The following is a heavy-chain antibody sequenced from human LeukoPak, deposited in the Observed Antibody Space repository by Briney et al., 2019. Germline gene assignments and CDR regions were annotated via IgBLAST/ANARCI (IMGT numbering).Heavy chain of an antibody. J-gene: IGHJ4*02. CDR1: GFTFSSYA. V-gene: IGHV3-23*01. CDR2: ISGSGGST. Sequence: GGSLRLSCAASGFTFSSYAMSWVRQAPGKGLEWVSAISGSGGSTYYADSVKGRFTISRDNSKNTLYLQMNSLRAEDTAVYYCAYHPFIVVVPAAINYWGQGTLVTVSS. D-gene: IGHD2-2*01. CDR3: AYHPFIVVVPAAINY.